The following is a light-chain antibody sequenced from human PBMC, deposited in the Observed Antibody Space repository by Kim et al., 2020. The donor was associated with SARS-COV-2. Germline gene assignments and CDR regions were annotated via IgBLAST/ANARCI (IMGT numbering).Light chain of an antibody. V-gene: IGLV2-14*04. Sequence: GQSITLSCTGTGSDVGTYNYVAWYQQSPDTAPKVMSYDVSERPSGVSNRFSGSKSGNTASLTISGLQAEDEADYYCSSYTSSSTLVFGGGTKVTVL. CDR1: GSDVGTYNY. J-gene: IGLJ2*01. CDR3: SSYTSSSTLV. CDR2: DVS.